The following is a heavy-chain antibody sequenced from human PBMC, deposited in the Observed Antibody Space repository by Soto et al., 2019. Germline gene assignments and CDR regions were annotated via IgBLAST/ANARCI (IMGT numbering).Heavy chain of an antibody. V-gene: IGHV5-51*01. CDR2: IYPGDSDT. CDR1: GYSITSYC. Sequence: LKVPWKGAGYSITSYCVGRVLQKPGKGLEWMGIIYPGDSDTRYSPSFQGQVTISADKSISTAYLQWSSLKASDTAMYYCARLYSSGYYSVLDYWGQGTLVTVSS. J-gene: IGHJ4*02. CDR3: ARLYSSGYYSVLDY. D-gene: IGHD3-22*01.